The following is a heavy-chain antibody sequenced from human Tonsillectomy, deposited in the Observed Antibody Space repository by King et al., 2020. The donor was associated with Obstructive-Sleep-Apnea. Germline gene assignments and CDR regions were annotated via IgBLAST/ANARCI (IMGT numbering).Heavy chain of an antibody. CDR2: IVVGSGNT. CDR3: AAEGAGSYYVSSGYSTFDY. CDR1: GFTFTSSA. J-gene: IGHJ4*02. V-gene: IGHV1-58*01. D-gene: IGHD3-22*01. Sequence: QLVESGPEVKKPGTSVKVSCKASGFTFTSSAVQWVRQARGQRLEWIGWIVVGSGNTNYAQKFQERVTITRDMSTSTAYMEPSSLRSEDTAVYYCAAEGAGSYYVSSGYSTFDYWGQGTLVTVSS.